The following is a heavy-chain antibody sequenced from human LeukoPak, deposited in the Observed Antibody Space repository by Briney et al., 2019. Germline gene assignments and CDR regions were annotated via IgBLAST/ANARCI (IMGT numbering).Heavy chain of an antibody. Sequence: GGSLRLSCAASGFTFSSYGMHWVRQAPGKGLEWVAVIWYDGSNKYHADSVKGRFTISRDNSKNTLYLQMNSLRAEDTAVYYCARDPEIAAAGILDYWGQGTLVTVSS. CDR3: ARDPEIAAAGILDY. V-gene: IGHV3-33*01. CDR1: GFTFSSYG. D-gene: IGHD6-13*01. CDR2: IWYDGSNK. J-gene: IGHJ4*02.